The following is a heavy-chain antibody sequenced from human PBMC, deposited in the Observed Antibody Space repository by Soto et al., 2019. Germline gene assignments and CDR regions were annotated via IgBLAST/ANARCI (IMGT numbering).Heavy chain of an antibody. Sequence: PSETLSLTCTVSGGSISSSSYYWGWIRQPPGKGLEWIGSIYYSGSTYYNPSLKSRVTISVDTSKNQFSLKLSSVTAAGTAVYYCARLVEQGDYFDYWGQGTLVTVSS. V-gene: IGHV4-39*01. D-gene: IGHD2-15*01. CDR2: IYYSGST. J-gene: IGHJ4*02. CDR1: GGSISSSSYY. CDR3: ARLVEQGDYFDY.